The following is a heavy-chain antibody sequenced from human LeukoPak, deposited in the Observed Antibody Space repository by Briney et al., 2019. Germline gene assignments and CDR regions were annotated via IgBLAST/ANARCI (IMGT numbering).Heavy chain of an antibody. CDR1: GGSISSGGYY. CDR3: ARVVGYYGSDPTYYYYYYMDV. V-gene: IGHV4-31*03. J-gene: IGHJ6*03. Sequence: SSETLSLTCTVSGGSISSGGYYWSWIRQHPGKGLEWIGYIYYSGSTYYNPSLKSRVTISVDTSKNQFSLKLSSVTAADTAVYYCARVVGYYGSDPTYYYYYYMDVWGKGTTVTVSS. CDR2: IYYSGST. D-gene: IGHD3-10*01.